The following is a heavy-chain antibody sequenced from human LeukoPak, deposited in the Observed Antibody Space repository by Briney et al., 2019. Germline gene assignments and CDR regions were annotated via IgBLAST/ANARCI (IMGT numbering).Heavy chain of an antibody. CDR3: ARANYYISGYAAFDP. V-gene: IGHV1-2*02. J-gene: IGHJ5*02. CDR2: INPNSDGT. CDR1: GCTFTGYY. D-gene: IGHD3-10*01. Sequence: ASVKVSCKASGCTFTGYYMHWVRQAPGQGLEWMGWINPNSDGTNYAQKFQGRVTMTRDTSISTAYVELSRLRSDDTAVYYCARANYYISGYAAFDPWGQGTLVTVSS.